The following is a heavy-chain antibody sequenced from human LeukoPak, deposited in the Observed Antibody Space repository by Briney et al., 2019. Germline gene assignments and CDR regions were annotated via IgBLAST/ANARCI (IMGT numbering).Heavy chain of an antibody. J-gene: IGHJ5*02. CDR3: ARGTGYSYGLLFDP. CDR1: RGSSRGYY. V-gene: IGHV4-34*01. Sequence: SETLSLTRAVYRGSSRGYYWSWIRAPPGKGREWSGEINLSGSTNYNPSLKSRVSISVDTSKNQFCLKLSSVTAAGTAVYYCARGTGYSYGLLFDPWGQGTLVTVSS. CDR2: INLSGST. D-gene: IGHD5-18*01.